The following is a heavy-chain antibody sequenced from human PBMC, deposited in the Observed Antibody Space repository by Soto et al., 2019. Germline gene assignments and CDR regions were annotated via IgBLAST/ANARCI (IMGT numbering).Heavy chain of an antibody. CDR2: ISAYNGNT. J-gene: IGHJ4*02. V-gene: IGHV1-18*01. CDR1: GYTFTSYG. D-gene: IGHD2-15*01. Sequence: QVPLVQSGAEVKKPGASVKVSCKASGYTFTSYGISWVRQAPGQGLEWMGWISAYNGNTNYAQKLQGRVTMTTDTSTSTAYMELRSLRSDDTAVYYCARVDIVVVVAETGFDYWGQGTLVTVSS. CDR3: ARVDIVVVVAETGFDY.